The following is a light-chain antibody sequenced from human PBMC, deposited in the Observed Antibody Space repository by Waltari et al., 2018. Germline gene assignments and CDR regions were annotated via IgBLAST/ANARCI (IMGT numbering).Light chain of an antibody. V-gene: IGLV2-14*03. CDR3: SSYTSSSTSLYV. CDR2: DFS. Sequence: QSALTQPASVSGSPGQSITISCTGTSSDVGGYNYVSWYQHHPGKAPKVKISDFSKRPSGVSNRFSGSKSGNTASRTISGLQAEDEADYYCSSYTSSSTSLYVFGTGTKVTVL. J-gene: IGLJ1*01. CDR1: SSDVGGYNY.